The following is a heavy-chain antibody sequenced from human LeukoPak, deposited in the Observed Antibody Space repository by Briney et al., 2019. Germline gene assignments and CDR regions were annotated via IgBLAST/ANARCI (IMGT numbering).Heavy chain of an antibody. Sequence: SETLSLTCTVSGGSISSSSYYWGWIRQPPGKGREWIGSIYYSGSTYYNPSLKSRVTISVDTSKNQFSLKLSSVTAADTAVYYCARLQTGLSGYFDWLLYDFDYWGQGTLVTVSS. CDR1: GGSISSSSYY. J-gene: IGHJ4*02. D-gene: IGHD3-9*01. V-gene: IGHV4-39*01. CDR2: IYYSGST. CDR3: ARLQTGLSGYFDWLLYDFDY.